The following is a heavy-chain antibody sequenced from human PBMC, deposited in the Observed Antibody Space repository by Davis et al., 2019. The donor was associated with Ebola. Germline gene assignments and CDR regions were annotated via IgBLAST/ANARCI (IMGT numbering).Heavy chain of an antibody. CDR3: ARDPRYYYDSSGYYYVAYYFDY. CDR1: GGSFSGYY. V-gene: IGHV4-34*01. Sequence: SETLSLTCAVYGGSFSGYYWSWIRQPPGKGLEWIGEINHSGSTNYNPSLKSRVTISVDTSKNQFSLKLSSVTAADTAVYYCARDPRYYYDSSGYYYVAYYFDYWGQGTLVTVSS. J-gene: IGHJ4*02. CDR2: INHSGST. D-gene: IGHD3-22*01.